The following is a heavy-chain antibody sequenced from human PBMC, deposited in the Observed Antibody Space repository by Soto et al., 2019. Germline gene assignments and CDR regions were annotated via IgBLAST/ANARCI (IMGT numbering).Heavy chain of an antibody. CDR3: ARVSSGGFDY. CDR1: GYFISSGYY. V-gene: IGHV4-38-2*01. D-gene: IGHD6-19*01. J-gene: IGHJ4*02. CDR2: IYHSGGS. Sequence: SETLSLTCAVSGYFISSGYYWGWIRQPPGKGLEWISNIYHSGGSYYNPSLKSRVAISVDTSKNQFSLKLNSVTAADTAVYYCARVSSGGFDYWGQGTLVTVSS.